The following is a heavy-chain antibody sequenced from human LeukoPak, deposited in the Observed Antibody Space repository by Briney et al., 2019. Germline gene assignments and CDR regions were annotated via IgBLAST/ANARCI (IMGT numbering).Heavy chain of an antibody. J-gene: IGHJ4*02. CDR2: MNPNSGNT. CDR3: ASVKGEYSYGYRGPFDY. D-gene: IGHD5-18*01. CDR1: GYTFTSYD. V-gene: IGHV1-8*01. Sequence: ASVKVSCKASGYTFTSYDINWVRQATGQGLEWMGWMNPNSGNTGYAQKFQGRVTMTRNTSISTAYMELSSLRSEDTAVYYCASVKGEYSYGYRGPFDYWGQGTLVTVSS.